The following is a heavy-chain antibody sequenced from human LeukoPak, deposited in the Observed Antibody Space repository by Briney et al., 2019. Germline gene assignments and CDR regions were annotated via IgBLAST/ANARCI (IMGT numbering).Heavy chain of an antibody. Sequence: GGSLRLSCTASGFTFRTYWMHWVHQAPGKGLVWVSRINTDGSSTTYAASVKGRFTISRDNAKNTLYLQMNSLRAEDTAVYYCTRDYSSCPDYWGQGTLVTVSS. CDR3: TRDYSSCPDY. V-gene: IGHV3-74*01. CDR2: INTDGSST. D-gene: IGHD6-13*01. J-gene: IGHJ4*02. CDR1: GFTFRTYW.